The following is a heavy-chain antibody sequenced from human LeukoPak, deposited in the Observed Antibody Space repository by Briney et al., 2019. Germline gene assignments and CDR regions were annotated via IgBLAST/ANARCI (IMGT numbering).Heavy chain of an antibody. CDR2: ISGSGGST. J-gene: IGHJ4*02. CDR1: GFTFSSYA. Sequence: GGSLRLSCAASGFTFSSYAMSLVRQAPGKGLEWVSAISGSGGSTYYADSVKGRFTISRDNSKNTLYLQINSLRAEDTAVYYCAKDSSGYYWPAAYYFDYWGQGTLVTVSS. CDR3: AKDSSGYYWPAAYYFDY. V-gene: IGHV3-23*01. D-gene: IGHD3-22*01.